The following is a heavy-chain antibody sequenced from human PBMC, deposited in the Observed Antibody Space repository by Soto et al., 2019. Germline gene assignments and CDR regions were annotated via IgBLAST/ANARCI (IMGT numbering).Heavy chain of an antibody. J-gene: IGHJ3*02. CDR1: GYTFTSNG. CDR2: ISAYNGNT. CDR3: AITCLRSSGYKSYPHAFDI. V-gene: IGHV1-18*01. Sequence: ASVKVSCKASGYTFTSNGISWVRQAHGQGLEWMGWISAYNGNTNYAQKLQGRVTMTTDTSTSTAYMELRSLRSDDTAVYYCAITCLRSSGYKSYPHAFDIWGQGTMVTVSS. D-gene: IGHD5-12*01.